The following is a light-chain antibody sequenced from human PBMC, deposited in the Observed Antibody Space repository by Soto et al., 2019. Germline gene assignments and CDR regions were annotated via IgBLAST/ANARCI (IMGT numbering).Light chain of an antibody. CDR2: DAS. CDR1: QSVSSY. V-gene: IGKV3-11*01. Sequence: DIVLTQSPATPSLSPGARATLSCRASQSVSSYLAWYQQKPGQAPRLLIYDASNRATGIPARFSGSGSGTDFTLTISSLEPEDSAVYHCQHCYNWPPRTFGGGTKVDIK. J-gene: IGKJ4*01. CDR3: QHCYNWPPRT.